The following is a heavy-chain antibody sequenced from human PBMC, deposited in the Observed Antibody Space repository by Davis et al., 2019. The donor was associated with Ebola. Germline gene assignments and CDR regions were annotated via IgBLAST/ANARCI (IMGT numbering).Heavy chain of an antibody. D-gene: IGHD2-2*01. V-gene: IGHV4-39*07. CDR1: GGSISSGDYY. CDR2: INHSGST. J-gene: IGHJ5*02. CDR3: ATSQDCSSTSCDNWFDP. Sequence: MPSETLSLTCTVSGGSISSGDYYWSWIRQPPGKGLEWIGEINHSGSTNYNPSLKSRVTISVDTSKNQFSLKLTSVTAADTAVYYCATSQDCSSTSCDNWFDPWGQGTLVTVSS.